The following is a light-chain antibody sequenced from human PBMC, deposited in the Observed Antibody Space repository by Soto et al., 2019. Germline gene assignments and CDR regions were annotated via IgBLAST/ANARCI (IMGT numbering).Light chain of an antibody. V-gene: IGKV1-5*03. J-gene: IGKJ1*01. Sequence: IRMTQPPSSVSASVGDRVTIACRASQSISTWLAWFQQKPGKAPKLLIYRASSLEGGAPSRFSGSGSGTEFTPTISSLQPDDFATYYCQQYDSYPWTFGQGTKVDIK. CDR1: QSISTW. CDR2: RAS. CDR3: QQYDSYPWT.